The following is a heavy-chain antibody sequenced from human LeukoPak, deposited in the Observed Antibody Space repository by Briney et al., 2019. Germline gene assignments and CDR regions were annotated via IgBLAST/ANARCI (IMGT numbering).Heavy chain of an antibody. CDR3: AGGGSTWDWYFDL. D-gene: IGHD2-2*01. J-gene: IGHJ2*01. CDR1: GFIVSTYY. CDR2: IYSGGRT. Sequence: GGSLRLSCAASGFIVSTYYMTWVRQAPGKGLEWVSVIYSGGRTKYADSVKGRFTISRDNSKNTVSLQINNLRAEDTALCYCAGGGSTWDWYFDLWGRGTLVTVSS. V-gene: IGHV3-53*01.